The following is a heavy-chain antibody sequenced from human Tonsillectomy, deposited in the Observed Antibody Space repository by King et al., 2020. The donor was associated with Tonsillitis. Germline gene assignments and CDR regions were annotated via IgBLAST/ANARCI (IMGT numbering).Heavy chain of an antibody. V-gene: IGHV3-23*04. CDR2: IIRGGDAT. Sequence: VQLVESGGGLVQPGGSLRLSCAASGFTFSNYAMSWVRQAPGKVLEWVSAIIRGGDATYYADSVKGRFTISRDNSKNTLYLQMNSLRAEDTAIYYCAKDAATEAHDYWGQGTLVTVSS. CDR3: AKDAATEAHDY. CDR1: GFTFSNYA. J-gene: IGHJ4*02. D-gene: IGHD6-25*01.